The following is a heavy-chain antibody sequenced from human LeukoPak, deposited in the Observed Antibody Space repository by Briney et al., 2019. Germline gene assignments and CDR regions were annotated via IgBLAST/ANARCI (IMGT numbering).Heavy chain of an antibody. CDR3: ARRIVPAAIPSSWFDP. J-gene: IGHJ5*02. V-gene: IGHV4-30-2*01. Sequence: SQTLSLTCTVSGGSISSGGYYWSWIRQPPGKGLEWIGYIYHSGSTYYNPSLRSRVTISVDRSKNQFSLKLSSVTAADTAVYYCARRIVPAAIPSSWFDPWGQGTLVTVSS. CDR2: IYHSGST. D-gene: IGHD2-2*02. CDR1: GGSISSGGYY.